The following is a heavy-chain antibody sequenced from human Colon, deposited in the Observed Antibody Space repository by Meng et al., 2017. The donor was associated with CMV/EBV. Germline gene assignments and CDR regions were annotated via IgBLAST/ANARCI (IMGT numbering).Heavy chain of an antibody. J-gene: IGHJ5*01. V-gene: IGHV5-51*06. CDR1: GYTFFSYW. CDR2: IYPADSDT. Sequence: GGSLRLSCTGSGYTFFSYWIGWVRQEPGKGLEWMGIIYPADSDTRYSPSFQGQVLISADKSINTAYLEWYSLQASDTAIYYCARGGSGSFNWFDSWGQGTLVTVSS. CDR3: ARGGSGSFNWFDS. D-gene: IGHD3-10*01.